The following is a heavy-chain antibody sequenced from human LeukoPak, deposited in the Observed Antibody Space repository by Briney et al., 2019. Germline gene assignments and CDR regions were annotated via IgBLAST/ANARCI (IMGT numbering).Heavy chain of an antibody. V-gene: IGHV7-4-1*02. CDR2: INTNTGNP. CDR3: AREWELLERYYYMDV. CDR1: GGTLSRYA. D-gene: IGHD1-26*01. J-gene: IGHJ6*03. Sequence: ASVKVSCKASGGTLSRYAISWVRQAPGQGLEWMGWINTNTGNPTYAQGFTGRFVFSLDTSVSTAYLQISSLKAEDTAVYYCAREWELLERYYYMDVWGKGTTVTVSS.